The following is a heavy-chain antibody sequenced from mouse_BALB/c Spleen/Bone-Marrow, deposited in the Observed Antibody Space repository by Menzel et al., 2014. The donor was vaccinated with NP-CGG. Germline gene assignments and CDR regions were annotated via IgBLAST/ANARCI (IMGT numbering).Heavy chain of an antibody. V-gene: IGHV1-54*01. CDR1: GYDFTSYL. CDR2: TNPGSGGS. Sequence: VQLQESGAEVVRPGTSVKVSCKASGYDFTSYLIEWIKQRPGQGLEWIGVTNPGSGGSNYNEKFTGKATLTVDKSSSTAYMQLSSLTSDDSAVYFCARNANWLFTYWGQGTLVTVSA. J-gene: IGHJ3*01. D-gene: IGHD4-1*01. CDR3: ARNANWLFTY.